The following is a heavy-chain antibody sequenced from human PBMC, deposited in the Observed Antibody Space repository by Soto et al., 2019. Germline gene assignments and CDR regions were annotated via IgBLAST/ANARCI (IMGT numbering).Heavy chain of an antibody. Sequence: SETLSLTFTVSGGSIRSYYWSWIRQPAGKALEWIGRIYTSGTTNYNPSLKSRVTILLDTSKNQFSLDLSSVTDADTAVYYCAREGSSGFGMDVWGQGTTVTVSS. CDR1: GGSIRSYY. V-gene: IGHV4-4*07. D-gene: IGHD6-25*01. J-gene: IGHJ6*02. CDR2: IYTSGTT. CDR3: AREGSSGFGMDV.